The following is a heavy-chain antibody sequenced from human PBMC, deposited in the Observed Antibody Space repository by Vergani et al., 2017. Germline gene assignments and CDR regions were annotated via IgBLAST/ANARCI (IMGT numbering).Heavy chain of an antibody. D-gene: IGHD3-22*01. Sequence: EVQLVESGGDLAQPGGSLTLSCVAYGLVFSACPMTWVRQAPGKGLEWVSAISARYPSTYYADSVKGRFTISRDNSKNMLYLQMNSLRAEDTAVYYCARLSYDTTPYLQGGYDCWGQGTLVSVSS. V-gene: IGHV3-23*04. CDR2: ISARYPST. CDR3: ARLSYDTTPYLQGGYDC. CDR1: GLVFSACP. J-gene: IGHJ4*02.